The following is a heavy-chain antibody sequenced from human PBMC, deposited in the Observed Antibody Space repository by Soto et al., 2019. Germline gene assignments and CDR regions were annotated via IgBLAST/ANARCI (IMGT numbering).Heavy chain of an antibody. CDR3: ARGPDHSKVGY. CDR1: DGSVTGYC. V-gene: IGHV4-59*02. J-gene: IGHJ4*02. CDR2: IDYNGRA. Sequence: QVQLQESGPGLVKPSETLPLTCSVSDGSVTGYCWSWIRQPPGKGLEWIGCIDYNGRAHYNPSLTSRFTLSLXTSNNHVSLKLSSVTATDTAVYYCARGPDHSKVGYWGQGTLVTVSS. D-gene: IGHD4-4*01.